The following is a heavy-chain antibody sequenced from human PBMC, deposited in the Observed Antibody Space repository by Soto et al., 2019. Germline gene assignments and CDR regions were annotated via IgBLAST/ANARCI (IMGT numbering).Heavy chain of an antibody. CDR1: GFTLSNSA. D-gene: IGHD3-3*01. CDR2: MGSSGSGT. Sequence: GGSLRLSCAASGFTLSNSAMSWVRQAPGKGLEWVSIMGSSGSGTYYADSVKGRFTISRDISKNTLYLQMNSLRAEDTAVYYCARDRRNYDFWSGYYNYYYYGMDVWGQGTTVTVSS. CDR3: ARDRRNYDFWSGYYNYYYYGMDV. J-gene: IGHJ6*02. V-gene: IGHV3-23*01.